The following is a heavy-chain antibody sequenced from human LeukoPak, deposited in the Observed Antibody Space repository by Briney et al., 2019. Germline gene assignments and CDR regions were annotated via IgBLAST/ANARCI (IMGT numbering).Heavy chain of an antibody. V-gene: IGHV1-69*05. Sequence: ASVKASCKASGGTFSSYAISWVRQAPGQGLEWMGRIIPIFGTANYAQKFQGRVTITTDESTSTAYMELSSLRSEDTAVYYCALSPQAGAIHWGQGTLVTVSS. CDR2: IIPIFGTA. CDR1: GGTFSSYA. CDR3: ALSPQAGAIH. J-gene: IGHJ4*02. D-gene: IGHD1-26*01.